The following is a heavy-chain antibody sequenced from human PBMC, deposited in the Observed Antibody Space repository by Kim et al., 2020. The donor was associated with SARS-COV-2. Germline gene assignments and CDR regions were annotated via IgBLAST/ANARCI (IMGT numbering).Heavy chain of an antibody. CDR2: I. J-gene: IGHJ3*02. Sequence: INYNPSHKSRITISVDTSKNRFSLKLSSVTAADTAVYYCARGELDIDTLIWGQGTMVTVSS. V-gene: IGHV4-34*01. CDR3: ARGELDIDTLI. D-gene: IGHD1-7*01.